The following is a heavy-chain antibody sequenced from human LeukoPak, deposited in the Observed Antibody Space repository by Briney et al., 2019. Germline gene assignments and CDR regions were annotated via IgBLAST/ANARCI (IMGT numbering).Heavy chain of an antibody. D-gene: IGHD4-23*01. CDR1: GYNLTGYY. Sequence: ASVKVSCKASGYNLTGYYMHWVRQAPGQGLEWMGWINPNSGGTNYAQKFQGRVTMTRDTSISTAYMELSRLRSDDTAVYYCARVLGGNLGNDYWGQGTLVTVSS. V-gene: IGHV1-2*02. CDR3: ARVLGGNLGNDY. J-gene: IGHJ4*02. CDR2: INPNSGGT.